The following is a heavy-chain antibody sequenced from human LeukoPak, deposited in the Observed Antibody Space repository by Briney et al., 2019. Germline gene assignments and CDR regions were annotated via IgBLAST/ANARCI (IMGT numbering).Heavy chain of an antibody. J-gene: IGHJ4*02. CDR1: GFTFSSYA. CDR3: AKSLSGDYYGY. Sequence: GGSLRLSCEASGFTFSSYAMSWVRQAPGKGLNGVSAISGSGGSTYYADSVKGRFTISRDNSKNTLYLQMNSLRAEDTAVYYCAKSLSGDYYGYWGQGTLVTVSS. D-gene: IGHD3-10*01. CDR2: ISGSGGST. V-gene: IGHV3-23*01.